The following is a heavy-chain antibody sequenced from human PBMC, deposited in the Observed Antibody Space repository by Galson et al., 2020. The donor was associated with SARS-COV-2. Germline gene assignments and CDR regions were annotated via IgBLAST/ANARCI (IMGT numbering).Heavy chain of an antibody. CDR1: GGSISSSSYY. Sequence: SETLSLTCTVSGGSISSSSYYWGWIRQPPGKGLEWIGSIYYSGSTYYNPSLKSRVTISVDTSKNQFSLKLSSVTAADTAVDYCARAPVLRYFDWLLYGGAFDYWGQGTLVTVSS. J-gene: IGHJ4*02. V-gene: IGHV4-39*01. CDR2: IYYSGST. D-gene: IGHD3-9*01. CDR3: ARAPVLRYFDWLLYGGAFDY.